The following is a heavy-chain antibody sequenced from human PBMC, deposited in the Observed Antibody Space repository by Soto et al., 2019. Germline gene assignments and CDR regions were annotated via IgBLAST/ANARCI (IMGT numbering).Heavy chain of an antibody. CDR1: GYSFTSYW. J-gene: IGHJ6*02. CDR2: IYPGDSDT. CDR3: ARAYCSGGSCYYYGMDV. D-gene: IGHD2-15*01. Sequence: PGESLKISCKGSGYSFTSYWIDWVRQMPGKGLEWMGIIYPGDSDTRYSPSFQGQVTISADKSISTAYLQWSSLKASDTAMYYCARAYCSGGSCYYYGMDVWGQGTTVTVS. V-gene: IGHV5-51*01.